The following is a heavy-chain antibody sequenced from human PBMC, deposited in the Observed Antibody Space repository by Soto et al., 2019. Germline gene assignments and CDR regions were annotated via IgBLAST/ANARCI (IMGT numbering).Heavy chain of an antibody. V-gene: IGHV5-51*01. CDR2: IYPDDSDT. D-gene: IGHD6-19*01. Sequence: GESLKISCKGSGYSFTSYLIGWVRQMPAKGLEWLGIIYPDDSDTRYSPSFQGQVTISADKSISTAYLQWSSLRASDTAMYYCARHDSSGWYYFDSWGQGTLVTVSS. CDR3: ARHDSSGWYYFDS. CDR1: GYSFTSYL. J-gene: IGHJ4*02.